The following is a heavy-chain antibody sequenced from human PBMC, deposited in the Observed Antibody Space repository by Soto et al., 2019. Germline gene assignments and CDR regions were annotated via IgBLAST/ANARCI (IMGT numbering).Heavy chain of an antibody. J-gene: IGHJ4*02. D-gene: IGHD6-19*01. CDR2: IGGSGGDT. Sequence: EVQLLESGGGLVQPGGSLRLSCKASGFIFSNYAMSWVRQAPGKGLQWVSAIGGSGGDTYYADSVKGRFTISRDNSRYTLHLQMSSLRADDTAIYYCAVPTGIEVTGPDYWGQGTLVTVSS. CDR1: GFIFSNYA. V-gene: IGHV3-23*01. CDR3: AVPTGIEVTGPDY.